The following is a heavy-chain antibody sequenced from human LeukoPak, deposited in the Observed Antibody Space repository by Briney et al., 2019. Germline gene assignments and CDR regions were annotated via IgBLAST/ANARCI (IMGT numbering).Heavy chain of an antibody. Sequence: SVKVSCKASGGTFSSYAISWVRQAPGQGHEWMGRIFPIFATANYAQKFQGRVTITADESTSTAYMELSSLRSEDTAVYYCARGSGSYEAYFDYWGQGTLVTVSS. V-gene: IGHV1-69*13. D-gene: IGHD1-26*01. CDR3: ARGSGSYEAYFDY. CDR1: GGTFSSYA. J-gene: IGHJ4*02. CDR2: IFPIFATA.